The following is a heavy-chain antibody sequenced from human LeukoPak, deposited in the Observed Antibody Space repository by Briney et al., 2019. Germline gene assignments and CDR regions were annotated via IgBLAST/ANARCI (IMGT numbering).Heavy chain of an antibody. J-gene: IGHJ4*02. CDR3: ARAFQSLGGLSLPDY. CDR2: IHPSTGNP. V-gene: IGHV7-4-1*02. D-gene: IGHD3-16*02. Sequence: ASVKVSCKASGYSFTNYAMNWVRQAPGQGLEWMGWIHPSTGNPTYAPGFTGRFVFSLDTSVSTTYLQISSLKAEDTAVYFCARAFQSLGGLSLPDYWGQGTLVTVSS. CDR1: GYSFTNYA.